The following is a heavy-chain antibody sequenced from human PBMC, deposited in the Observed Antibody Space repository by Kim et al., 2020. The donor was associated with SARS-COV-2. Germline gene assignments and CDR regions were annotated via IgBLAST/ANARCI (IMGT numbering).Heavy chain of an antibody. V-gene: IGHV1-69*13. CDR3: ARGFPNDFTFGGVIVSYYYCGMDV. CDR1: GGTFSSYA. D-gene: IGHD3-16*02. Sequence: SVKVSCKASGGTFSSYAISWVRQAPGQGLEWMGGIIPIFGTANYAQKFQGRVTITADESTSTAYMELSSLRSEDTAVYYCARGFPNDFTFGGVIVSYYYCGMDVGGQGTTVTVSS. CDR2: IIPIFGTA. J-gene: IGHJ6*02.